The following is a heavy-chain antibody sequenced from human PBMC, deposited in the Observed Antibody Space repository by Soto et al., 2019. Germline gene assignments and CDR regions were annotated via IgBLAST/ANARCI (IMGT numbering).Heavy chain of an antibody. J-gene: IGHJ6*02. V-gene: IGHV3-30*09. Sequence: GGTLRLSCGGSGLSFSAYPMHWVRQPPGKGLEWVAVISNDGIKKYYADSVKGRFDISRDNPQNTLDLQMNSPRRDDPAVYYCARERHSSALPHNGLDVWGQGSKVTVXS. CDR3: ARERHSSALPHNGLDV. CDR2: ISNDGIKK. CDR1: GLSFSAYP. D-gene: IGHD6-6*01.